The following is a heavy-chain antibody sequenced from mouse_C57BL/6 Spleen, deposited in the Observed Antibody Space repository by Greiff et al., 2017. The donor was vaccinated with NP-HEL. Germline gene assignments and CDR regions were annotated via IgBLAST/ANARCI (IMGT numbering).Heavy chain of an antibody. CDR2: ISDGGSYT. CDR1: GFTFSSYA. Sequence: EVQLVESGGGLVKPGGSLKLSCAASGFTFSSYAMSWVRQTPEKRLEWVATISDGGSYTYYPDNVKGRFTISRDNAKNNLYLQMSHLKSEDTAMYYCARALDLDWYFDVWGTGTTVTVSS. CDR3: ARALDLDWYFDV. J-gene: IGHJ1*03. V-gene: IGHV5-4*01.